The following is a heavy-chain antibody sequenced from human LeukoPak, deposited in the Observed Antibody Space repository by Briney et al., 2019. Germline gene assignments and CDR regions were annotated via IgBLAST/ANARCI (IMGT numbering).Heavy chain of an antibody. CDR2: ISGSGGST. CDR1: GFTFSSYA. J-gene: IGHJ4*02. D-gene: IGHD6-13*01. Sequence: PGGSLRLSCAASGFTFSSYAMNWVRQAPVKGLEWVSAISGSGGSTYYADSVKGRFTISRDNFKNTLYLQMNSLRAEDTAVYYCARMSLASIAAAVPFDNWGQGTPVTVSS. V-gene: IGHV3-23*01. CDR3: ARMSLASIAAAVPFDN.